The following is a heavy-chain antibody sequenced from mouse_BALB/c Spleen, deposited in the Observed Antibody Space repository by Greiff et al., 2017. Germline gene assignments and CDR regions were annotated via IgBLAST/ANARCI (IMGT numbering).Heavy chain of an antibody. J-gene: IGHJ3*01. Sequence: QVQLQQSGPELVKPGASVKISCKASGYAFSSSWMNWVKQRPGQGLEWIGRIYPGDGDTNYNGKFKGKATLTADKSSSTAYMQLSSLTSVDSAVYFCAREGGSWFAYWGQGTLVTVSA. V-gene: IGHV1-82*01. CDR2: IYPGDGDT. CDR1: GYAFSSSW. CDR3: AREGGSWFAY.